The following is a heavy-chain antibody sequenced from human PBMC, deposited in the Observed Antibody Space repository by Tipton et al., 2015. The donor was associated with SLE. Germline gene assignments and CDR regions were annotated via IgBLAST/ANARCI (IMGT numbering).Heavy chain of an antibody. V-gene: IGHV3-21*01. CDR2: ISSSSSYI. J-gene: IGHJ4*02. CDR3: ARGIVVVGFDY. Sequence: SLRLSCAASGFTFSNYSMNLVRQAPGKGLEWVSSISSSSSYIYYADSVKGRFTISRDNAKNSLYLQMNSLRTEDTAVYYCARGIVVVGFDYWGQGTLVTVSS. D-gene: IGHD3-22*01. CDR1: GFTFSNYS.